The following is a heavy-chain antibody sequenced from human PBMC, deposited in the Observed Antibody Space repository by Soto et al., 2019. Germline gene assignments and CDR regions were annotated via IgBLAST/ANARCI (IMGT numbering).Heavy chain of an antibody. CDR1: GGSFSGYY. CDR3: AREVNLYYFDY. D-gene: IGHD2-21*01. Sequence: SETLSLTCAVYGGSFSGYYWSWIRQHPGKGLEWIGYIYYSGSTYYNPSLKSRVTISVDTSKNQFSLKLSSVTAADTAVYYCAREVNLYYFDYWGQGTLVTVSS. V-gene: IGHV4-31*11. CDR2: IYYSGST. J-gene: IGHJ4*02.